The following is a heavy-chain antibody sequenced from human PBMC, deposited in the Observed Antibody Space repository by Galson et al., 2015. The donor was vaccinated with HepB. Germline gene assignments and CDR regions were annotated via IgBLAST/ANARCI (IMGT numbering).Heavy chain of an antibody. CDR1: GYSFSNYW. CDR3: TRGHYIDG. J-gene: IGHJ4*01. Sequence: SLRLSCAGSGYSFSNYWINWVRQSPGKGLEWVANIREDGSEKNYVDSVRGRFTLSSDYAKRSVHLQMDRLRVEDTAVYSCTRGHYIDGWNRGTLVTVSS. CDR2: IREDGSEK. V-gene: IGHV3-7*01.